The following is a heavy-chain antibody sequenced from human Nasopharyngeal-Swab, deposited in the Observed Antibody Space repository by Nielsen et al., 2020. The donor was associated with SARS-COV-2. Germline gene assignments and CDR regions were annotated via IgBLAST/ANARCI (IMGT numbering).Heavy chain of an antibody. CDR3: ARQVWDEYYFDH. CDR1: GSSFTSSW. CDR2: MDPSDSYA. V-gene: IGHV5-10-1*01. Sequence: SLKFSCDASGSSFTSSWITWVRQMPGKGLEWMGRMDPSDSYAKYSPSFQGHVTFSFDKSISTAYLQWGSLKASDTAMYYCARQVWDEYYFDHWGQGILVTVSS. J-gene: IGHJ4*02. D-gene: IGHD1-26*01.